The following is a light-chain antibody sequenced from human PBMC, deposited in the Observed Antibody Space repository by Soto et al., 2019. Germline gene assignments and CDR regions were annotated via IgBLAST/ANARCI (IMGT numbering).Light chain of an antibody. CDR1: SSDVGGYNY. CDR2: AVT. CDR3: SSYTRSSTI. V-gene: IGLV2-14*01. J-gene: IGLJ1*01. Sequence: QSVLTQPASVSGSPGQSITISCTGTSSDVGGYNYVSWYQQHPGKAPKLMIYAVTDRPSGVSSRFSGSKSGNTAYLTIYGLKAEDEDDYYCSSYTRSSTIFGTGTKVTV.